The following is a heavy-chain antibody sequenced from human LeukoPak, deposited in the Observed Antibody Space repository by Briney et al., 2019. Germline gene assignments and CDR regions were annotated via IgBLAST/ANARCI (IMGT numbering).Heavy chain of an antibody. D-gene: IGHD3-10*02. J-gene: IGHJ4*02. Sequence: ASVTVSCKVSGYTLTELSMHWVRQAPGKGLEWMGGFDPEDGETIYAQKFQGRVTMTEDTSTDTAYMELSSLRSEDTAVYYCATASVRGAKFDYWGQGTLVTVSS. CDR2: FDPEDGET. V-gene: IGHV1-24*01. CDR1: GYTLTELS. CDR3: ATASVRGAKFDY.